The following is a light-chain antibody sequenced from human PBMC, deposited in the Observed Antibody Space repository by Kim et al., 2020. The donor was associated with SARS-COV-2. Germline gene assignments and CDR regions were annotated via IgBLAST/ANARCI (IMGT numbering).Light chain of an antibody. CDR1: QSISSY. J-gene: IGKJ2*01. CDR3: KQSYSTPYT. Sequence: ATVGDRVTMACRASQSISSYLNWYQQKPGKAPKLLIYAASSLQSGVPSRFSGSGSGTDFTLTISSLQPEDFATYYCKQSYSTPYTFGQGTKLEI. CDR2: AAS. V-gene: IGKV1-39*01.